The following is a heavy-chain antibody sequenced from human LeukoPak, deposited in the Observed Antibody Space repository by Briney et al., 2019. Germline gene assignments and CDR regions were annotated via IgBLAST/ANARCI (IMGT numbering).Heavy chain of an antibody. CDR2: ISSSSSYI. CDR1: GFTFSSYS. CDR3: AKGFNGDYRWDDAFDI. J-gene: IGHJ3*02. V-gene: IGHV3-21*01. Sequence: PGGSLRLSCAASGFTFSSYSMNWVRQAPGKGLEWVSSISSSSSYIYYADSVKGRFTISRDNAKNSLYLQMNSLRPEDTAVYYCAKGFNGDYRWDDAFDIWGQGTMVTVSS. D-gene: IGHD4-17*01.